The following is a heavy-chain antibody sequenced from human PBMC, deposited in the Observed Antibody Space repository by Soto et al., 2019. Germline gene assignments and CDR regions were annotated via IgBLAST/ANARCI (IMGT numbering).Heavy chain of an antibody. CDR3: ARSRNLDP. CDR2: INHDGSEK. J-gene: IGHJ5*02. D-gene: IGHD1-1*01. V-gene: IGHV3-7*03. Sequence: GGSLRLSCAASGFTFTSYWMTWVRQAPGRGLEWVANINHDGSEKYYVDSVKGRFTISRDNAKNSLYLQLNSLRAEDSALYYCARSRNLDPWGQGTLVTVSS. CDR1: GFTFTSYW.